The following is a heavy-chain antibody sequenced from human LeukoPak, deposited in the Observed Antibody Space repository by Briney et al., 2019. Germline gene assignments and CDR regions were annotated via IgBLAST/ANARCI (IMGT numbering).Heavy chain of an antibody. J-gene: IGHJ6*03. CDR2: IRYDGSNK. V-gene: IGHV3-30*02. Sequence: PGGSLRLSCAASGFTFSSYGMHWVRQAPGKGLEWVAFIRYDGSNKYYADSVKGRFTISRDNSKNTLYLQMNSLRAEDTAVYYCAKDRGYSSSSGYHYMDVWGKGTTVTVSS. D-gene: IGHD6-6*01. CDR1: GFTFSSYG. CDR3: AKDRGYSSSSGYHYMDV.